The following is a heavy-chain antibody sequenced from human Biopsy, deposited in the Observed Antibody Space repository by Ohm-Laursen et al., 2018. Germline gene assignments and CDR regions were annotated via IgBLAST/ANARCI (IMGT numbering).Heavy chain of an antibody. CDR3: ARNTGWSGDLYYFDY. CDR1: GYSFTSYY. J-gene: IGHJ4*02. D-gene: IGHD6-19*01. V-gene: IGHV1-46*01. CDR2: INPSGSTT. Sequence: GASVKVSCNASGYSFTSYYMHWVRQAPGQGLEWMGMINPSGSTTSYPQIFQGRVTMTRDTSKSTVYMELSSLRSADTAVYFCARNTGWSGDLYYFDYWGQGTQVTVSS.